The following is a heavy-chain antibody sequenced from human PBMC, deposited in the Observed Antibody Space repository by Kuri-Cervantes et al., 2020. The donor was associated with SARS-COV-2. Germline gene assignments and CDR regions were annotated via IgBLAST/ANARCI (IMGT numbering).Heavy chain of an antibody. D-gene: IGHD1-26*01. V-gene: IGHV1-2*02. Sequence: AAVKVSCKASGCTFSGYYMHWVRQAPGQGLEWMGWINPNNGGTNYAQKFQGRVTMTRDTYISTAYMELSSLKSDDTAVYHCARGAVGATYLGAFDIWGQGTMVTVSS. CDR2: INPNNGGT. CDR3: ARGAVGATYLGAFDI. CDR1: GCTFSGYY. J-gene: IGHJ3*02.